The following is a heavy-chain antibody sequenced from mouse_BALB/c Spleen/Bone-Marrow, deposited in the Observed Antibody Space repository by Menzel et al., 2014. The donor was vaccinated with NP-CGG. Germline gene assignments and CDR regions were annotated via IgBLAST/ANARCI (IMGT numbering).Heavy chain of an antibody. CDR2: ISSGGSYT. CDR1: GFTFSSYA. J-gene: IGHJ4*01. Sequence: EVMLVESGGGLVKPGGSLKLSCAASGFTFSSYAMSWVRRTPEKRLEWVATISSGGSYTFYADSGKGRLTISRDNAKNTLYLQMSSLRSEDTAMYYCARSLYDYDAMDYWGQGTSVTVSS. V-gene: IGHV5-9-1*01. CDR3: ARSLYDYDAMDY. D-gene: IGHD1-1*01.